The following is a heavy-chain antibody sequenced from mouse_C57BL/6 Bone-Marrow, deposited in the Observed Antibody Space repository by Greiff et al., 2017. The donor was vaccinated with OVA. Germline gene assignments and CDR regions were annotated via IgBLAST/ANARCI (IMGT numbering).Heavy chain of an antibody. D-gene: IGHD1-1*01. J-gene: IGHJ2*01. CDR3: AREGFIYYGSSVDY. V-gene: IGHV1-50*01. Sequence: VQLQQPGAELVKPGASVKLSCKASGYTFTSYWMQWVKQRPGQGLEWIGEIDPSDSYTNYNQKFKGKATLTVDTSSSTAYMQLSSLTSEDSAVYYCAREGFIYYGSSVDYWGQGTTLTVSS. CDR1: GYTFTSYW. CDR2: IDPSDSYT.